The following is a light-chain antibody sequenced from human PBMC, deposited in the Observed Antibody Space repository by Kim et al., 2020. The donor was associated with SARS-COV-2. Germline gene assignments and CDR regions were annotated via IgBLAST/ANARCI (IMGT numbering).Light chain of an antibody. J-gene: IGKJ1*01. CDR2: KVS. V-gene: IGKV2-30*02. CDR3: MQGTHWPWA. CDR1: QSLVHSDGNAY. Sequence: DVVMTQSPLSLPVTLGQPASISCRSSQSLVHSDGNAYLNWFQQRPGQSPRRLIYKVSNRDSGVPDRFSGSGSGTDFTLKITRVEAEDVGVSYCMQGTHWPWAFGQGTNVDIK.